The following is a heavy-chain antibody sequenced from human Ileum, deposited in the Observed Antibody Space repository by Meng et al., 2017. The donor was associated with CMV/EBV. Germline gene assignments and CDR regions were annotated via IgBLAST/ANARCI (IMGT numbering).Heavy chain of an antibody. D-gene: IGHD2-21*01. J-gene: IGHJ4*02. Sequence: GESLKISCAASGFTFSSYSMNWVRQAPGKGLEWVSSISSSSSYIYYADSVKGRFTISRDNAKNSLYLQMNSLRAEDTAVYYCARVGYSLSFDYWGQGTLVTVSS. CDR3: ARVGYSLSFDY. CDR2: ISSSSSYI. CDR1: GFTFSSYS. V-gene: IGHV3-21*01.